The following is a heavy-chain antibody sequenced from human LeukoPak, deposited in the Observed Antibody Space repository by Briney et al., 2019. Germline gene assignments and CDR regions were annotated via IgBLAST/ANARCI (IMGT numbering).Heavy chain of an antibody. J-gene: IGHJ3*02. V-gene: IGHV4-30-2*01. CDR3: ARDGGATSAFDI. CDR2: MYHSGST. Sequence: SQTLSLTCTISGGSISSGGYYWSWIRQPPGMGLEWIGYMYHSGSTYYNPSLRNRVTISIDRSKNQFSLKLNSVTAADTAVYYCARDGGATSAFDIWGQGTMVTVSS. CDR1: GGSISSGGYY. D-gene: IGHD1-26*01.